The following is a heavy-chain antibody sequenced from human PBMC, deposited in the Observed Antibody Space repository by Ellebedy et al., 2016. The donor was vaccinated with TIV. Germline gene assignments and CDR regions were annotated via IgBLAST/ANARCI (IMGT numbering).Heavy chain of an antibody. Sequence: PGGSLRLSCEASGFTFNIAWLIWVRQAPGKGLEWVGRIKSKTDGGTTDYAAPVKGRFTISRDDSKNTMYLQMDSLKTEDTAVYYCTKTIRITMLRGLRTTDAFDFWGQGAMVTVSS. J-gene: IGHJ3*01. V-gene: IGHV3-15*01. CDR2: IKSKTDGGTT. CDR3: TKTIRITMLRGLRTTDAFDF. D-gene: IGHD3-10*01. CDR1: GFTFNIAW.